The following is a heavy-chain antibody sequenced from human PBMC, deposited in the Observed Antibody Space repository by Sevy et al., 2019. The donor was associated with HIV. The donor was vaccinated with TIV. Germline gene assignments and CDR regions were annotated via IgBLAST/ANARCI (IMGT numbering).Heavy chain of an antibody. CDR1: GFSFNSYW. J-gene: IGHJ6*02. CDR3: ARMIYSDTDDFYYYYMDV. CDR2: INSDGSST. D-gene: IGHD3-22*01. V-gene: IGHV3-74*01. Sequence: GGSLRLPCAASGFSFNSYWMHWVRQPPGKGLVWVSRINSDGSSTSHADSVKGRFTISRDNAKSTLYLQMNSLRAEDTAVYYCARMIYSDTDDFYYYYMDVWGQGTTVTVSS.